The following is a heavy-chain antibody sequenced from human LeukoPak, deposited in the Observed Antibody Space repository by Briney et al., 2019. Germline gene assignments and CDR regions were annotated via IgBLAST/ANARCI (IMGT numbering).Heavy chain of an antibody. CDR2: INHSGST. CDR3: ARILHDSSGYYYFDY. Sequence: SETLSLTCAVYGGSFSGYYWSWIRQPPGKGLEWFGEINHSGSTNYNPSLKSRVTISVDTSKNQFSLKLSSVTAADTAVYYCARILHDSSGYYYFDYWGQGTLVTVSS. D-gene: IGHD3-22*01. J-gene: IGHJ4*02. V-gene: IGHV4-34*01. CDR1: GGSFSGYY.